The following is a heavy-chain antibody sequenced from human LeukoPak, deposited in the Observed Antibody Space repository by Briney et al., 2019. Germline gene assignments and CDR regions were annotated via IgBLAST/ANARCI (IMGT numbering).Heavy chain of an antibody. CDR1: GYTFTGYY. J-gene: IGHJ4*02. CDR3: ASYSSRWNFDY. D-gene: IGHD2-2*01. V-gene: IGHV1-2*02. CDR2: ISPNSGDT. Sequence: ASVKVSCKTSGYTFTGYYMHWVRQAPGQGLEWMGWISPNSGDTNYAQKFQGRVTMTRDTSISTAYMELSRLRSDDTAVYYCASYSSRWNFDYWGQGTLVTVSS.